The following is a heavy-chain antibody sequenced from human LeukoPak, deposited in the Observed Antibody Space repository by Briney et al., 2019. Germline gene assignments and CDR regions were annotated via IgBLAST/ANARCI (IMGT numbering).Heavy chain of an antibody. CDR3: ARAFLGRTYSSSHQGGYYYYYYYMDV. V-gene: IGHV1-69*13. CDR1: GGTFSSYA. Sequence: ASVKVSCKASGGTFSSYAISWVRQAPGQGLEWMGGIIPIFGTANYAQKFQGRVTITADESTSTAYMELSSLRSEDTAVYYCARAFLGRTYSSSHQGGYYYYYYYMDVWGKGTTVTVSS. J-gene: IGHJ6*03. CDR2: IIPIFGTA. D-gene: IGHD6-13*01.